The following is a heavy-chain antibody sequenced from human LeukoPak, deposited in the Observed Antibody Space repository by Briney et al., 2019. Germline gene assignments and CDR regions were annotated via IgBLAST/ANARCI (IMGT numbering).Heavy chain of an antibody. V-gene: IGHV4-30-4*01. CDR1: GGCISSGDYY. D-gene: IGHD3-22*01. J-gene: IGHJ5*02. CDR2: MYYSGST. Sequence: SETLSLTCTVSGGCISSGDYYWSWTRQPPGKGLEWIAYMYYSGSTYYNPSLKSRVTMSADTSKNQLSLKLSSVAAADTAVYYCARPYYYDSRIDPWGQGILVTVSS. CDR3: ARPYYYDSRIDP.